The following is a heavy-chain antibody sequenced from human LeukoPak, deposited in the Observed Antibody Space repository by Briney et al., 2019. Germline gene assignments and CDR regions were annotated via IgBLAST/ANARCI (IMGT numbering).Heavy chain of an antibody. CDR3: ARDRFGSGSYYTFDY. CDR1: GYTFTSYG. V-gene: IGHV1-18*01. Sequence: GASVNVSCKASGYTFTSYGISWVRQAPGQGHEWMGWISAYNGNTNYAQKLQGRVTMTTDTSTSTAYMELRSLRSDDTAVYYCARDRFGSGSYYTFDYWGQGTLVTVSS. D-gene: IGHD3-10*01. CDR2: ISAYNGNT. J-gene: IGHJ4*02.